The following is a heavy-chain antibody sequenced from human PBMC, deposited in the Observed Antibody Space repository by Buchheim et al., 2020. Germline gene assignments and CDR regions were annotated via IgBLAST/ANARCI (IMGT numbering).Heavy chain of an antibody. Sequence: QVQLVESGGGVVQPGRSLRLSCAASGFTFSSYGMHWVRQAPGKGLEWGAVIWYDGSNKYYADSVKGRFTISRDNSKNTLYLQMNSLRAEDTAVYYCARDGSPYYDFWSGYYYYYYGMDVWGQGNT. CDR3: ARDGSPYYDFWSGYYYYYYGMDV. CDR1: GFTFSSYG. V-gene: IGHV3-33*01. CDR2: IWYDGSNK. D-gene: IGHD3-3*01. J-gene: IGHJ6*02.